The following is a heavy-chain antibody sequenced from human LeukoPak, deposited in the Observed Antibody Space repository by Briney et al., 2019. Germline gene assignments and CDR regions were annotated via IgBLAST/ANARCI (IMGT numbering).Heavy chain of an antibody. J-gene: IGHJ3*02. Sequence: SCKASGYTFTGYYMHWVRQAPGKGLEWVAVISYDGSNKYYADSVKGRFTISRDNSKNTLYLQMNSLRAEDTAVYYCARDRAVPAALDAFDIWGQGTMVTVSS. CDR2: ISYDGSNK. CDR3: ARDRAVPAALDAFDI. V-gene: IGHV3-30-3*01. CDR1: GYTFTGYY. D-gene: IGHD2-2*01.